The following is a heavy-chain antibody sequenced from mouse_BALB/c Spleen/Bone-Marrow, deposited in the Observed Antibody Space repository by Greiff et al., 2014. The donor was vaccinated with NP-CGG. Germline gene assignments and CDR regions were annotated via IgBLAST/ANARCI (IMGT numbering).Heavy chain of an antibody. CDR2: IYPSDSYT. CDR1: GYTFTNYW. Sequence: VKLQESGAELVRPGASVKLSCKASGYTFTNYWINWVKQRPGQGLEWIGNIYPSDSYTNYNQKFKDKATLTVDKSSSTAYMQLSSPTPEDSAVYYCTRWLPYAMDYWGQGTSVTVSS. J-gene: IGHJ4*01. V-gene: IGHV1-69*02. CDR3: TRWLPYAMDY. D-gene: IGHD2-2*01.